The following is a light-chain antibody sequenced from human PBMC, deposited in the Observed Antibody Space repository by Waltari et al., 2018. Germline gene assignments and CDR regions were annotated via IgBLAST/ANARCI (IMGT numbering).Light chain of an antibody. CDR2: DVS. CDR3: CSYAGRYTWV. J-gene: IGLJ3*02. CDR1: SSDFGSYNY. V-gene: IGLV2-11*01. Sequence: QSALTQPRSVSGSPGQSVTISCTGTSSDFGSYNYVSWFQQHPGKAPKLMIHDVSKRPSGVPDRFSGSKSGNTASLTISGLQADDETDYYCCSYAGRYTWVFGGGTKLTVL.